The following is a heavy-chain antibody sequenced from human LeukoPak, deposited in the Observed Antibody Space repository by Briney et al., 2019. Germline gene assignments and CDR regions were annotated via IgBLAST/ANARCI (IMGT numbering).Heavy chain of an antibody. CDR1: GGSISSGGYY. Sequence: SETLSLTCTVSGGSISSGGYYWSCIRRHPGKGLECIGYIYYSGSTYYNPSLKSRVTISVDTSKNQFSLKVSSVTAADTAVYYCARSHAASLDAFDIWGQGTLVTVSS. J-gene: IGHJ3*02. CDR2: IYYSGST. V-gene: IGHV4-31*03. D-gene: IGHD6-6*01. CDR3: ARSHAASLDAFDI.